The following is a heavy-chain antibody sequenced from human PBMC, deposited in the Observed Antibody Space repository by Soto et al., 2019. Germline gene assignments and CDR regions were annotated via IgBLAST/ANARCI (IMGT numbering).Heavy chain of an antibody. J-gene: IGHJ6*02. D-gene: IGHD2-2*01. CDR3: ATLPAAQEAYYFHGMDV. V-gene: IGHV3-23*01. Sequence: GGSLRLSCAASGFTFRSYAMSWVRQAPGKGLEWVSTISGSGGSTNYADSVKGRFTISRDNSKNTLYLQMNSLRAEDTAVYYCATLPAAQEAYYFHGMDVWGQGTTVTVSS. CDR1: GFTFRSYA. CDR2: ISGSGGST.